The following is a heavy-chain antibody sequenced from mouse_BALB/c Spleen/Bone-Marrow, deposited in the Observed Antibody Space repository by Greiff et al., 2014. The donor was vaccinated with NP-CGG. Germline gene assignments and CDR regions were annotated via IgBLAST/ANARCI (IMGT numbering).Heavy chain of an antibody. V-gene: IGHV1S41*01. Sequence: DLVKPGASEKLSCKASGHTFTSYWINWIKQRPGQGLEWIGRIAPGSGSTYYNEMFKGKATLTVDTSSSTAYIQLSSLSSEDSAVYFCARFPFYYGSSFYYFDYWGQGTTLTVSS. CDR2: IAPGSGST. CDR3: ARFPFYYGSSFYYFDY. CDR1: GHTFTSYW. D-gene: IGHD1-1*01. J-gene: IGHJ2*01.